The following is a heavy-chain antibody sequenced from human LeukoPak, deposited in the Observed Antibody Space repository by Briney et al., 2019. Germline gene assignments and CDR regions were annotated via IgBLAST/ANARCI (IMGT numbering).Heavy chain of an antibody. CDR3: ASTRGWVYFDY. J-gene: IGHJ4*02. CDR1: GFTVSGNY. Sequence: GSLRLSCAASGFTVSGNYMSWVRQAPGKGLEWVSVIYSGGNTYYADSVIGRFTISRDNPKNTLYLHMNSLRAEDTAVYYCASTRGWVYFDYWGQGTLVTVSS. CDR2: IYSGGNT. V-gene: IGHV3-66*01. D-gene: IGHD6-19*01.